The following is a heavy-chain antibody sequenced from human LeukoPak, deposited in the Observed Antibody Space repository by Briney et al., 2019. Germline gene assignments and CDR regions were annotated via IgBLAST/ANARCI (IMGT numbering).Heavy chain of an antibody. V-gene: IGHV3-30*03. Sequence: GGSLRLPCAASGFTFSSYSVNWVRQAPGKGLEWVAVISYDGSNKYYADSVKGRFTISRDNSKNTLYLQMNSLRAEDTAVYYCARPSSYYYYYYAMDVWGQGTTVTVSS. CDR2: ISYDGSNK. J-gene: IGHJ6*02. CDR1: GFTFSSYS. D-gene: IGHD6-6*01. CDR3: ARPSSYYYYYYAMDV.